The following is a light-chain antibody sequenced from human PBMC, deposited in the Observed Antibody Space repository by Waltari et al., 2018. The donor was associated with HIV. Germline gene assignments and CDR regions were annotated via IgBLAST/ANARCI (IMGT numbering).Light chain of an antibody. CDR3: QSYDRSLNGYV. Sequence: VLTQPPSVSGAPGQTVTIFCSGNSSNIGAGFDVQWYQQLSGTAPKRLIFGSGNRPSGVPRRFSGSKSGTSPSLAISGLQLEDEGDYYCQSYDRSLNGYVLGGGTKVIVL. J-gene: IGLJ1*01. V-gene: IGLV1-40*01. CDR2: GSG. CDR1: SSNIGAGFD.